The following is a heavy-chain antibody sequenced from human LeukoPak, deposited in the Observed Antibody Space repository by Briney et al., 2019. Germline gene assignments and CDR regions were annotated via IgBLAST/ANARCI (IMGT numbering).Heavy chain of an antibody. V-gene: IGHV4-59*01. Sequence: SETLSLTCTVSGGSISSYYWSWIRQPPGKGLEWIGYIYYSGSTNYNPSLKSRVTISVDTSKNQFSLKLSSVTAADTAVYYCARTITDRAAHYDILTGYFDYWGQGTLVTVSS. CDR1: GGSISSYY. D-gene: IGHD3-9*01. CDR3: ARTITDRAAHYDILTGYFDY. J-gene: IGHJ4*02. CDR2: IYYSGST.